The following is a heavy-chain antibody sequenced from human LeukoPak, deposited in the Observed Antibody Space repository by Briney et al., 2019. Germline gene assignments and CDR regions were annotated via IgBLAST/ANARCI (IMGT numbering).Heavy chain of an antibody. CDR1: VVTLSRNY. V-gene: IGHV3-53*01. J-gene: IGHJ4*02. D-gene: IGHD4-23*01. CDR2: IYSGSST. CDR3: VRISQGGNFVDY. Sequence: GGSLRLSCVPSVVTLSRNYMSWVPDAPGKGLQWGSVIYSGSSTYYSDSVKGRFTISRDNSKNTLYLQMNSLRAEDTAVYYCVRISQGGNFVDYWGQGTLVTVSS.